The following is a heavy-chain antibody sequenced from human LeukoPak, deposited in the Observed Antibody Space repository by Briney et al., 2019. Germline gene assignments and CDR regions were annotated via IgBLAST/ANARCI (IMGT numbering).Heavy chain of an antibody. Sequence: GGSLRLSCTSSGFTFREFAVSWFRQAPGKGLEWIGFIRSSVYGGTPKAAASVKGRFIFSRDDSKGVAYLRMNSLKTDDTAVYYCSREWGNGNDLRPDSWGQGTLVTVSS. D-gene: IGHD1-1*01. CDR3: SREWGNGNDLRPDS. J-gene: IGHJ4*02. CDR1: GFTFREFA. CDR2: IRSSVYGGTP. V-gene: IGHV3-49*03.